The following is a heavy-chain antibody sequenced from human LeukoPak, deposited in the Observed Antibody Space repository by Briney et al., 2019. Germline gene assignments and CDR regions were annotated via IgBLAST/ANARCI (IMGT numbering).Heavy chain of an antibody. V-gene: IGHV3-21*01. CDR2: ISSSSSYV. Sequence: GGSLRLSCAASGFTFSSYSMNWVPQAPGKGLEWVSSISSSSSYVYYADSVKGRFTISRDNAKNSLYLQMNSLRAGDTAVYYCARGGLNFDAFDIWGQGTMVTVSS. D-gene: IGHD1-7*01. CDR3: ARGGLNFDAFDI. CDR1: GFTFSSYS. J-gene: IGHJ3*02.